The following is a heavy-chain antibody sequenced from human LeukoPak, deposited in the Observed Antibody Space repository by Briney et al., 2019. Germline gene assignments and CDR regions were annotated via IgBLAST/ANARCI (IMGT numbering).Heavy chain of an antibody. Sequence: SETLSLTCAVYGGSFSGYYWSWIRQPPGKGLEWIGEINHSGSTNYNPSLKSRVTISVDTSKNQFSLKLSSVTAADTAVYYCARGMWLRWYYWGQGTLVTVSS. CDR2: INHSGST. CDR3: ARGMWLRWYY. CDR1: GGSFSGYY. D-gene: IGHD5-12*01. V-gene: IGHV4-34*01. J-gene: IGHJ4*02.